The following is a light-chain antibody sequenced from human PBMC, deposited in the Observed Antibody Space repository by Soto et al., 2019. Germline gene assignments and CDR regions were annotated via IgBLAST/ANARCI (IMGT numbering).Light chain of an antibody. CDR2: KAS. Sequence: DIQMTQSPSTLSASVGDRVTITCRASQSIGGWLAWYQQKPGKAPNLLVYKASTLESGVPSRFSGSGSGTEFTLIIINLQPDDLATYYCQQYHSFPVTFGGGTKVDIK. V-gene: IGKV1-5*03. J-gene: IGKJ4*02. CDR3: QQYHSFPVT. CDR1: QSIGGW.